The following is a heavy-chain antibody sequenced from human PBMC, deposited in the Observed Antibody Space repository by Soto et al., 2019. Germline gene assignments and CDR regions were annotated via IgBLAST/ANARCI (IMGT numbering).Heavy chain of an antibody. D-gene: IGHD3-3*01. CDR1: GFTFSNYW. V-gene: IGHV3-7*05. CDR3: ARAGDFWTGYFVAWQDYNYYGLDV. J-gene: IGHJ6*02. Sequence: QLVESGGGLVQPGGSLRLSCVGSGFTFSNYWMSWVRQAPGKGLEWVANINQRGSETYYVDSVKGRFTISRDNAKNSLYLQINSLGAEDTALYYCARAGDFWTGYFVAWQDYNYYGLDVWGQGTTVTVSS. CDR2: INQRGSET.